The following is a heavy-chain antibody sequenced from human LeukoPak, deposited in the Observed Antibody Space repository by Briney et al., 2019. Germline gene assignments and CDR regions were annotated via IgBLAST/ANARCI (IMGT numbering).Heavy chain of an antibody. Sequence: PGGSLRLSCAASGFSFSSYWMHWVRQAPGTGLVWVSQIHTDGSATYYADSVKGRFTISRDNAKNTLYLQMNSLRAEDTAVYYCAQRGQDYWGQGTLVPVSS. CDR2: IHTDGSAT. CDR1: GFSFSSYW. J-gene: IGHJ4*02. V-gene: IGHV3-74*01. D-gene: IGHD6-25*01. CDR3: AQRGQDY.